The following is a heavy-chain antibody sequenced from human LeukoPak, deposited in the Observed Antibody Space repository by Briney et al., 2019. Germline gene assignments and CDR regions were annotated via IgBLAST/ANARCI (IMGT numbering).Heavy chain of an antibody. CDR1: GYTLTTYA. J-gene: IGHJ3*02. Sequence: ASVKVSCKAFGYTLTTYAMHWVRQAPGQRLEWMGWINAGNGNTKYSQEFQGRVTITRDTSASTAYMELSSLRSEDMAVYYCARWGELERGEAFDIWGQGTMVTVSS. V-gene: IGHV1-3*03. CDR3: ARWGELERGEAFDI. CDR2: INAGNGNT. D-gene: IGHD1-1*01.